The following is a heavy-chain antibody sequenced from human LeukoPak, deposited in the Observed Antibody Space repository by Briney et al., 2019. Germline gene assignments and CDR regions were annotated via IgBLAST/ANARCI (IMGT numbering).Heavy chain of an antibody. V-gene: IGHV3-21*01. CDR2: ISSSSSYI. D-gene: IGHD3-22*01. J-gene: IGHJ3*02. CDR3: ARDSGLNYYDSSGSDAFDI. CDR1: GFTFSSYS. Sequence: GGSLRLSCAASGFTFSSYSMNWVRQAPGKGLEWVSSISSSSSYIYYADSVKGRFTISRDNAKNSLYLQMNSLRAEDTAVYYCARDSGLNYYDSSGSDAFDIWGQGTMVTVSS.